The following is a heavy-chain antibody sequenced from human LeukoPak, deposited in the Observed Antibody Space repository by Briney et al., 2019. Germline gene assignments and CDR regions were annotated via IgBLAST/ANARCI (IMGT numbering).Heavy chain of an antibody. Sequence: PGGSLRLSCAASGFTLSSYAMRWVRQAPGKGLEWVSVICYDGGNKYCADSVKGRFTISRDNSKNTLYLQMNSLRAEDTAVYYCARDHYYDSSGYYYVGYGMDVWGQGTTVTVSS. CDR3: ARDHYYDSSGYYYVGYGMDV. J-gene: IGHJ6*02. V-gene: IGHV3-33*01. CDR1: GFTLSSYA. D-gene: IGHD3-22*01. CDR2: ICYDGGNK.